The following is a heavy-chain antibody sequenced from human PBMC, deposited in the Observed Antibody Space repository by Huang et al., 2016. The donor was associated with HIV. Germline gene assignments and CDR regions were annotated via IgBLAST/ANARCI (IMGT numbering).Heavy chain of an antibody. J-gene: IGHJ6*02. CDR2: IEPGKCDT. CDR1: GYSFTSYW. Sequence: EVQLVQSGAEVKKPGESLKISCKGSGYSFTSYWIAWVRQVPGKGLEWWGVIEPGKCDTKYIPAVQGQVTIATDKSNNTGDMQWRSLKASDTAMYYCARDSGSNNSGMDVWGQGTTVTVSS. V-gene: IGHV5-51*01. CDR3: ARDSGSNNSGMDV. D-gene: IGHD3-22*01.